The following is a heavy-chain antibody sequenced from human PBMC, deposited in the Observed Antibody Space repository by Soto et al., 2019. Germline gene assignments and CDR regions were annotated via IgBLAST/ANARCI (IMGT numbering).Heavy chain of an antibody. CDR2: IVVGSGNT. D-gene: IGHD2-2*01. J-gene: IGHJ6*02. Sequence: VKVSCKASGFTFTSSAVQWVRQARGQRLEWIGWIVVGSGNTNYAQKFQERVTITRDMSTSTAYMELSSLRSEDTAVYYCAAGYCSSTSCYHYYGMDVWGQGTTVTVSS. CDR1: GFTFTSSA. CDR3: AAGYCSSTSCYHYYGMDV. V-gene: IGHV1-58*01.